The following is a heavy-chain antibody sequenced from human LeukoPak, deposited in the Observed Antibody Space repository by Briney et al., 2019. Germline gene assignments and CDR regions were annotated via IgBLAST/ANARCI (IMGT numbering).Heavy chain of an antibody. CDR2: IYSGGST. CDR3: GRGHSGYHNT. Sequence: GGSLRLSCAASGFTFRNNGMSWVRQAPGKGLEWVSVIYSGGSTNYDDSVKGRFTISGDNCKNTLYLQRNSRRAEDTAVCYCGRGHSGYHNTGGQGTLVTVS. V-gene: IGHV3-66*01. D-gene: IGHD5-12*01. CDR1: GFTFRNNG. J-gene: IGHJ4*02.